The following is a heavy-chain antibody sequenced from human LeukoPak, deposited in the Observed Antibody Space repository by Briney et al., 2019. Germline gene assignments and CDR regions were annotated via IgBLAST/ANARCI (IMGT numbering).Heavy chain of an antibody. CDR1: GGSISSSSYY. D-gene: IGHD6-13*01. Sequence: SETLSLTCTVSGGSISSSSYYWGWIRQPPGKGLEWIGSIYYSGSTYYNPSLKSRVTISVDTSKNQFSLKLSSVTAADTAVYYCARGGDSSSWYDYNWFDPWGQGTLVTVSS. V-gene: IGHV4-39*07. CDR3: ARGGDSSSWYDYNWFDP. CDR2: IYYSGST. J-gene: IGHJ5*02.